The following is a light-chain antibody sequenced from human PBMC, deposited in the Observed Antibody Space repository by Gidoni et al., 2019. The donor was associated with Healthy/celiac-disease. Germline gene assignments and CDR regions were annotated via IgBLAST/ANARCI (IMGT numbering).Light chain of an antibody. V-gene: IGLV2-14*01. Sequence: QSALTQPASVSGSPGPSITISCTRTSSDGGGYNYVSWYQQHPGKAPKLMIYEVSNRPSGVSNRFSGSKSGNTASLTISGLQAEDEADYYCSSYTSSSTLGFGGGTKLTVL. CDR1: SSDGGGYNY. J-gene: IGLJ2*01. CDR2: EVS. CDR3: SSYTSSSTLG.